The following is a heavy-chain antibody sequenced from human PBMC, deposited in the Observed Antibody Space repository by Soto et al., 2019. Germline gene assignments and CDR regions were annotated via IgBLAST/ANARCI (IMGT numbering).Heavy chain of an antibody. CDR2: IYYSGST. J-gene: IGHJ6*03. Sequence: PSETLSLTCTVSGGSISSYYWSWIRQPPGKGLEWIGYIYYSGSTNYNPSLKSRVTISVDTSKNQFSLKLSSVTAADTAVYYCARVGYYDFWSGYKTQFYYYYYMDVWGKGATVTVSS. CDR3: ARVGYYDFWSGYKTQFYYYYYMDV. D-gene: IGHD3-3*01. CDR1: GGSISSYY. V-gene: IGHV4-59*01.